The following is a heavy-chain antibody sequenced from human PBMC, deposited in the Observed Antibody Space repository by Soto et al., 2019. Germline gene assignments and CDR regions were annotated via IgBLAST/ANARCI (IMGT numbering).Heavy chain of an antibody. CDR1: GFTFSSYG. CDR2: ISYDGSNK. J-gene: IGHJ4*02. CDR3: AKPPYCSGGSCYIAFDY. V-gene: IGHV3-30*18. D-gene: IGHD2-15*01. Sequence: GGSLRLSCAASGFTFSSYGMHWVRQAPGKGLEWVAVISYDGSNKYYADSVKGRFTISRDNSKNTLYLQMNSLRAEDTAVYYCAKPPYCSGGSCYIAFDYWGQGTLVTVSS.